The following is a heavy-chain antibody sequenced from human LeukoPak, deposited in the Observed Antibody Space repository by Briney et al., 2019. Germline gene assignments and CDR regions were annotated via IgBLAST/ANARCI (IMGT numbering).Heavy chain of an antibody. J-gene: IGHJ4*02. Sequence: GRSLRLSCVASGFTFSTYGMHWVRQAPGQGLEWVGVISYDGSNKYYADSVKGRFTISRDNSKNTLYLQMNSLRAEDTAVYYCARDMDYRPIANYYYGYWGQGTLVTVSS. CDR1: GFTFSTYG. V-gene: IGHV3-30*19. CDR2: ISYDGSNK. CDR3: ARDMDYRPIANYYYGY. D-gene: IGHD3/OR15-3a*01.